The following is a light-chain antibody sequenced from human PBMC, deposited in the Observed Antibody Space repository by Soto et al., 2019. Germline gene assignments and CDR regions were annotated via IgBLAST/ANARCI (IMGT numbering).Light chain of an antibody. V-gene: IGKV3-15*01. J-gene: IGKJ1*01. Sequence: EIVMTQSPATLSVSPGERATLSCRASQSVSSNLAWYQQKPGQAPTLLIYDASTRATGIPARFSGSGSGTEFTLTISSRQSEDFAVYYCQQYNNWPRTFGQGTKVEIK. CDR2: DAS. CDR3: QQYNNWPRT. CDR1: QSVSSN.